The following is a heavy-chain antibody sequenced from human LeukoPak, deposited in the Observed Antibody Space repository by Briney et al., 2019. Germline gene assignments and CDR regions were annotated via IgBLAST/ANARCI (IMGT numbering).Heavy chain of an antibody. CDR2: IYYSGST. CDR1: GGSISSGDYY. CDR3: ARTGGTIDY. J-gene: IGHJ4*02. Sequence: SETLSLTCTVSGGSISSGDYYWSWIRQPPGKGLEWIGYIYYSGSTYYNPSLKGRVTISVDTSKNQFSLKLNSVTAADTAVHYCARTGGTIDYWGQGTLVTVSS. V-gene: IGHV4-30-4*01. D-gene: IGHD2-8*02.